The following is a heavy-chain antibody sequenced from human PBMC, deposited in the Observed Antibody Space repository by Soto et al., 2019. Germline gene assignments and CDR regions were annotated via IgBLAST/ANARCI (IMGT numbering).Heavy chain of an antibody. D-gene: IGHD3-16*01. CDR1: GGSISTRYYY. CDR3: ARQAGAFGYYMDV. J-gene: IGHJ6*03. CDR2: IYYTGTT. V-gene: IGHV4-39*01. Sequence: SETLSLPCTVSGGSISTRYYYWGWIRQSPGKGLEWIGAIYYTGTTYYNPPLQSRATISVDTSKNQFSLKMSSVTAADTAVYFCARQAGAFGYYMDVWGKGPTVTVSS.